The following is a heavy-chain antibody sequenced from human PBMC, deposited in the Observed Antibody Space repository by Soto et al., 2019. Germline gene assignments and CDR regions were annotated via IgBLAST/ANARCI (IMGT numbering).Heavy chain of an antibody. CDR2: ISSSGSTI. Sequence: GGSLRLSCAASGFTFSDYYMSWIRQAPGKGLEWVSYISSSGSTIYYADSVKGRFTISSDNAKNSLYLQMNSLRAEDTAVYYCARERAYDYVWGSYRHYYYYYGMDVWGQGTTVTVSS. J-gene: IGHJ6*02. CDR3: ARERAYDYVWGSYRHYYYYYGMDV. V-gene: IGHV3-11*01. D-gene: IGHD3-16*02. CDR1: GFTFSDYY.